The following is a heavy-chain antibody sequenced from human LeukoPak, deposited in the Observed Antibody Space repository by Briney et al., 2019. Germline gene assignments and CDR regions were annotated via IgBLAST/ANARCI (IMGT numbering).Heavy chain of an antibody. J-gene: IGHJ5*01. D-gene: IGHD3-10*01. CDR3: ARDLSWHGSGTFEGVENWFGS. CDR1: GYTFTSYDG. Sequence: ASVKVSCKASGYTFTSYDGITWVRQAPGQGLEWMGWISGYNGKTIYAKEVEGRVTMTTDTSTSTAYMELRSLRSDDTAVYYCARDLSWHGSGTFEGVENWFGSWGQGTLVTVSS. V-gene: IGHV1-18*01. CDR2: ISGYNGKT.